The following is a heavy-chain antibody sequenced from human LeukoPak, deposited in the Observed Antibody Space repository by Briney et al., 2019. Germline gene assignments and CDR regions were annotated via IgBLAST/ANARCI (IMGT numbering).Heavy chain of an antibody. D-gene: IGHD5-18*01. CDR3: ARGSDTAVVHYYYMDV. J-gene: IGHJ6*03. Sequence: SETLSLTCSVFRDSTSSYYWNCIRHPPRKRLECIGYMYYSGNTDYNPSLKSRVTMSIDTSKNQFSLKLTSVTAADTAVYYCARGSDTAVVHYYYMDVWGKGTTVTVSS. CDR2: MYYSGNT. CDR1: RDSTSSYY. V-gene: IGHV4-59*01.